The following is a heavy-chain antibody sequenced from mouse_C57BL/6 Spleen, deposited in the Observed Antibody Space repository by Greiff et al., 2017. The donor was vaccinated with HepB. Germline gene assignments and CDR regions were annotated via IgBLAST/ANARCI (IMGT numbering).Heavy chain of an antibody. Sequence: VQLQQPGAELVMPGASVKLSCKASGYTFTSYWMHWVKQRPGQGLEWIGEIDPSDSYTNYNQKFKGKSTLTVDKSSSTAYMQRSSLTSEDSAVYYCARRGYDPFDYWGQGTTLTVSS. CDR2: IDPSDSYT. CDR3: ARRGYDPFDY. J-gene: IGHJ2*01. D-gene: IGHD2-2*01. CDR1: GYTFTSYW. V-gene: IGHV1-69*01.